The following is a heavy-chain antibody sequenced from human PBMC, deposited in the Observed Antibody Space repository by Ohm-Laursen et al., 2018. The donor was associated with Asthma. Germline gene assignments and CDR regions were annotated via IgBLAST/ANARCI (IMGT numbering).Heavy chain of an antibody. Sequence: SLRLSCTASRFTFSSYAMSWVRQAPGKGLEWVSSISATSGSIYYADSVKGRFTISRDNYKNTLDLQMNSLGAEDTAVDYCAKDGGFNYGYGFHYWGQGTPVTVSS. CDR1: RFTFSSYA. CDR3: AKDGGFNYGYGFHY. D-gene: IGHD5-18*01. J-gene: IGHJ4*02. CDR2: ISATSGSI. V-gene: IGHV3-23*01.